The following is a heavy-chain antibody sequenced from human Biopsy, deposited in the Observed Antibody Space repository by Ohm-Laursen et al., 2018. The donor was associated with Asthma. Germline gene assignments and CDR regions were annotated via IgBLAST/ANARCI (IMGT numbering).Heavy chain of an antibody. D-gene: IGHD2-15*01. J-gene: IGHJ6*02. CDR3: ARGLLGMDV. V-gene: IGHV7-4-1*02. Sequence: GASVKVSCKASGYIFTSHAMNWVRQAPGQGLEWMGRINTNTGNPTHAQGFTGRFVFSLDTSVSTAYLQISSLKADDTAVYYCARGLLGMDVWGQGTTVTVSS. CDR1: GYIFTSHA. CDR2: INTNTGNP.